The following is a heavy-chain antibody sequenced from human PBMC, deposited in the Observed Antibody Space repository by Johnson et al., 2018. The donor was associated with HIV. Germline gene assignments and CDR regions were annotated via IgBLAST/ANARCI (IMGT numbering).Heavy chain of an antibody. D-gene: IGHD3-3*01. CDR3: TTDPPLEWLPLPFDI. J-gene: IGHJ3*02. V-gene: IGHV3-15*01. CDR1: GFTFSSYW. Sequence: VQLVESGGGLIQPGGSLRLSCAASGFTFSSYWMSWVRQAPGKGLEWVGRIKSKTDGGTTDYAAPVKGRFTISRDDSKNTPYLQRNSRKTEESAVYYCTTDPPLEWLPLPFDIWGQGTMVTVSS. CDR2: IKSKTDGGTT.